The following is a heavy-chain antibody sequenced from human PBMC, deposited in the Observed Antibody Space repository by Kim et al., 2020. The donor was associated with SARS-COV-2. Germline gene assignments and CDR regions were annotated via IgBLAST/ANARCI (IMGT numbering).Heavy chain of an antibody. J-gene: IGHJ4*02. V-gene: IGHV1-69*01. CDR3: AGGYDFDY. D-gene: IGHD5-12*01. CDR2: FGTA. Sequence: FGTANYAQKFQGRVTITADESTSTAYMELSSLRSEDTAVYYCAGGYDFDYWGQGTLVTVSS.